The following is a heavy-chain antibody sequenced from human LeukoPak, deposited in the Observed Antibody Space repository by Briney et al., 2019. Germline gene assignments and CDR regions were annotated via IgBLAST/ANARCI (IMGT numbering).Heavy chain of an antibody. V-gene: IGHV3-15*01. CDR2: IKSKADGGTT. CDR3: GVDLTGTIDY. Sequence: GGSLRLSCAASGFTFSNAWMSWVRQAPGKGLEWVGRIKSKADGGTTDYAAPVKGRFTISRDDSKNTLYLQMNSLRAEDTAVYYCGVDLTGTIDYWGQGTLVTVSS. D-gene: IGHD1-20*01. J-gene: IGHJ4*02. CDR1: GFTFSNAW.